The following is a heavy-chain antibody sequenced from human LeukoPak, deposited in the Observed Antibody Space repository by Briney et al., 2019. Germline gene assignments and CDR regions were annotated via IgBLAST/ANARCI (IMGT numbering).Heavy chain of an antibody. D-gene: IGHD3-10*01. CDR2: MSSSGSSI. CDR3: ARGDTTMVRGVRRYFDY. CDR1: GFSFSSYE. J-gene: IGHJ4*02. V-gene: IGHV3-48*03. Sequence: GGSLRLSCAASGFSFSSYEMNWVRQAPGKGLEWVSYMSSSGSSIYYADSVKGRFTISRDNAKNSLYLQMNSLRAEDTAVYYCARGDTTMVRGVRRYFDYWGQGTLVTVSS.